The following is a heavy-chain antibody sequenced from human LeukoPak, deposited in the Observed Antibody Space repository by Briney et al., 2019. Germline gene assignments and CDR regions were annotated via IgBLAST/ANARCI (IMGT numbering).Heavy chain of an antibody. Sequence: SETLSLTCAVYGGSFSGYYWSWIRQPPGKGLEWIGEINHSGSTNYNPSLKSRVTISVDTSKNQFSLKLSSVTAADTAVYYCARHLTGSSVCIEYWGQGTLVTVSS. CDR2: INHSGST. D-gene: IGHD2-8*02. V-gene: IGHV4-34*01. CDR3: ARHLTGSSVCIEY. J-gene: IGHJ4*02. CDR1: GGSFSGYY.